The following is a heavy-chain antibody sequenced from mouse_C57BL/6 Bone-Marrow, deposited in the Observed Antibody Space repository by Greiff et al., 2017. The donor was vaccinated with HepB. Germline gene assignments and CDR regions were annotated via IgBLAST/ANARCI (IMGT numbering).Heavy chain of an antibody. CDR1: GYSITSGYY. V-gene: IGHV3-6*01. J-gene: IGHJ2*01. CDR2: ISYDGSN. D-gene: IGHD2-2*01. CDR3: ARGLRLDYFDY. Sequence: EVKLQESGPGLVKPSQSLSLTCSVTGYSITSGYYWNWIRQFPGNKLEWMGYISYDGSNNYNPSLKNRISITRDTSKNQFFLKLNSVTTEDTATYYCARGLRLDYFDYWGQGTTLTVSS.